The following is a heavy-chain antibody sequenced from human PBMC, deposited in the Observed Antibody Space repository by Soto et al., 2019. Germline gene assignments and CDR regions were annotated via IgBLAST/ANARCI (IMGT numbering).Heavy chain of an antibody. CDR1: GYTFTSYG. J-gene: IGHJ6*04. CDR3: ARTHIGVVEAATRVGSLDV. CDR2: ISGYNGNT. Sequence: GASVKVSCKASGYTFTSYGISWVRQAPGQGLEWMGWISGYNGNTNYAQKFQGRVTMTTDTSTSTAYMELRSLRSDDTAVYYCARTHIGVVEAATRVGSLDVRGKRTTVTGSS. D-gene: IGHD2-15*01. V-gene: IGHV1-18*01.